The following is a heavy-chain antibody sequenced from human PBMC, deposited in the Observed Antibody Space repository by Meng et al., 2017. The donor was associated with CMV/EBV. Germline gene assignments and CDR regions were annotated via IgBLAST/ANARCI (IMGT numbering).Heavy chain of an antibody. V-gene: IGHV3-30-3*01. J-gene: IGHJ6*02. CDR2: ISYDGSNK. CDR3: ARDHIRITIFGVATDSRGYYGMDV. Sequence: GESLKISCAASGFTFSSYAMHWVRQAPGKGLEWVAVISYDGSNKYYADSVKGRFTISRDNSKNTLYLQMNSLRAEDTAVYYCARDHIRITIFGVATDSRGYYGMDVWGQGTTVTVSS. D-gene: IGHD3-3*01. CDR1: GFTFSSYA.